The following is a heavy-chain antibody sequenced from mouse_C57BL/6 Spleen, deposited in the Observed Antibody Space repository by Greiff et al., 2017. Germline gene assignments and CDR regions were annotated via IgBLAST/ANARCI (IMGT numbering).Heavy chain of an antibody. D-gene: IGHD2-4*01. CDR2: IYPGSGNT. CDR1: GYSFTSYY. Sequence: VQLQQSGPELVKPGASVKISCKASGYSFTSYYIHWVKQRPGQGLEWIGWIYPGSGNTKYNEKFKGKATLTADTSSSTAYMQLSSLTSEDSAVYYGARRDYDRGYYFDYWGQGTTLTVSS. J-gene: IGHJ2*01. V-gene: IGHV1-66*01. CDR3: ARRDYDRGYYFDY.